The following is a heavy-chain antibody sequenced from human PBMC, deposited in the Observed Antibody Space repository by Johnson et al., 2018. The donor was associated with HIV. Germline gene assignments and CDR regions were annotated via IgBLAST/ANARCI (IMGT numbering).Heavy chain of an antibody. CDR1: GFTFSDYY. CDR3: AEDIASGYTNGGTLDI. J-gene: IGHJ3*02. CDR2: ISSSGSTI. D-gene: IGHD6-19*01. Sequence: QVQLVESGGGLVKPGGSLRLSCAASGFTFSDYYMSWIRQAPGKGLEWVSYISSSGSTIYYADSVKGRFTISRDNAKDSLYLQMNSLRPEDTGLYYCAEDIASGYTNGGTLDIWGQGTMVTVSS. V-gene: IGHV3-11*01.